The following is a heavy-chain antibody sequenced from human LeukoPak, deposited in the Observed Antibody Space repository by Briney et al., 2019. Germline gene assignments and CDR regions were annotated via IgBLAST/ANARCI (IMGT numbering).Heavy chain of an antibody. CDR3: ASCGRASSGWYYFDY. Sequence: PGRSLRLSCAASGFTFSSYGMHWVRQAPGKGLEWVAVISYDGSNKYYADSVKGRFTISRDNSKNTLYLQMNSLRIEDTAVYYCASCGRASSGWYYFDYWGQGTLVTVSS. CDR2: ISYDGSNK. J-gene: IGHJ4*02. V-gene: IGHV3-30*03. CDR1: GFTFSSYG. D-gene: IGHD6-19*01.